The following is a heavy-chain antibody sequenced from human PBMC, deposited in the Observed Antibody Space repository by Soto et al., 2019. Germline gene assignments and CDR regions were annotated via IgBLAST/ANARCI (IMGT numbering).Heavy chain of an antibody. J-gene: IGHJ4*02. V-gene: IGHV4-34*01. CDR2: INHSGST. Sequence: QVQLQQWGAGLLKPSETLSLTCAVYGGAFSGYYWTWIRQPPGTGLGWIGEINHSGSTNYNPSLKSRVTIPVDPSKNQFSLKRTSVTAADTAVYYCARDKITGLFDYWGQGTLVTVSS. CDR1: GGAFSGYY. D-gene: IGHD2-8*02. CDR3: ARDKITGLFDY.